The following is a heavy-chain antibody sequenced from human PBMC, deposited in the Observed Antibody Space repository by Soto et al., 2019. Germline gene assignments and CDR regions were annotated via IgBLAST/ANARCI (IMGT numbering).Heavy chain of an antibody. CDR2: IRYDGSDT. J-gene: IGHJ5*02. CDR3: ARGRFGGTEGTNWLDP. CDR1: GFKFNSYG. D-gene: IGHD3-10*01. Sequence: QEQLVQSGGGVVQPGRSLRLSCAASGFKFNSYGMHWVRQAPGKGLEWVAVIRYDGSDTSYGDSVKGRFTISRDNSKNTLHLQMSSLRLDDTAVYYCARGRFGGTEGTNWLDPWGQGSLVTVSS. V-gene: IGHV3-33*01.